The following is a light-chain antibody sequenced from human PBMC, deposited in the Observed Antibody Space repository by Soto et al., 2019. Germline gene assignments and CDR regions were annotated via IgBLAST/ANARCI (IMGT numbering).Light chain of an antibody. Sequence: QSVLTQPASVSGSPGQSITISCTGTSGDIGSYNRVSWYQQHPGKAPKLIIYEVTDRPSGVSNRFSGSKSGNTASLTISGLRAEDEAEYYCSSYTNINTRACVFGTGTK. J-gene: IGLJ1*01. CDR3: SSYTNINTRACV. V-gene: IGLV2-14*01. CDR2: EVT. CDR1: SGDIGSYNR.